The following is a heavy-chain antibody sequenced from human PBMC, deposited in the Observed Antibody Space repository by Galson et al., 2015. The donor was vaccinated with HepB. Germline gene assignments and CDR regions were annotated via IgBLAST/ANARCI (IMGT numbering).Heavy chain of an antibody. CDR3: ARGKERTYYYGMDV. J-gene: IGHJ6*02. V-gene: IGHV3-64*01. CDR2: ISSNGGST. Sequence: SLRLSCAASGFTFSSYAMHWVRQAPGKGLEYVSAISSNGGSTYYANSVKGRFTISRDNSKNTLYLQMGSLRAEDMAVYYCARGKERTYYYGMDVWGQGTTVTVSS. D-gene: IGHD1-1*01. CDR1: GFTFSSYA.